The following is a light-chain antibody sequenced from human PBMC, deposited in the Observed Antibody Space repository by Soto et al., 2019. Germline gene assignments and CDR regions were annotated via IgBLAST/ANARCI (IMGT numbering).Light chain of an antibody. CDR2: ATS. CDR3: HKYNHAPT. V-gene: IGKV1-27*01. Sequence: DIQLTQSPSSLSASVGDRVTITCRASQAISSYLAWYQQKPGKVPELLIYATSTLQSGAPSRFSGSGSGTDFNLTSSRLQPEDVATYYCHKYNHAPTFGGGTKVEIK. J-gene: IGKJ4*01. CDR1: QAISSY.